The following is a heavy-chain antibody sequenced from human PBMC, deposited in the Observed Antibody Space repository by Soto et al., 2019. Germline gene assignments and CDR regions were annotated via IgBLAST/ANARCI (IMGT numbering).Heavy chain of an antibody. V-gene: IGHV4-59*01. Sequence: SETLSLTXTVSGDSITNYYWTWIRQPPGKGLEWIGCVHYSGNTNYNPSLKSRVSISVDTSKNQFSLQLTSVTAADSAVYYCARDRMVVVSAAFSVHFYHGMDVWGQGTTVTVSS. J-gene: IGHJ6*02. CDR3: ARDRMVVVSAAFSVHFYHGMDV. CDR1: GDSITNYY. D-gene: IGHD2-2*01. CDR2: VHYSGNT.